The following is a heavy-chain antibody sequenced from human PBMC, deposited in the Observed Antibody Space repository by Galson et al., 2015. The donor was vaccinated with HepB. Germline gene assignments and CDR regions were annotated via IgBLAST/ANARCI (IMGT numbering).Heavy chain of an antibody. Sequence: PALVKPTQTLTLTCSLSGFSITTSGVRVSWIRQPPGKALEWLARIDWDGEKLYRSSLKTRLTISKDTPKPQVVLMMTNMDPADTATYYCARVGNWGDTFDLWGQGTMVSVSS. J-gene: IGHJ3*01. D-gene: IGHD7-27*01. CDR3: ARVGNWGDTFDL. CDR2: IDWDGEK. V-gene: IGHV2-70*04. CDR1: GFSITTSGVR.